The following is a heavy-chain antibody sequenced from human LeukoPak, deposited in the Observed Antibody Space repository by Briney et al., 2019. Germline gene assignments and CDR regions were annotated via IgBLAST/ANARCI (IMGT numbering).Heavy chain of an antibody. Sequence: PSETLSLTCTVSGYSISSGYYWGWIRQPPGKGLEWIGSIYHSGSTYYNPSLKSRVTISVDTSKNQFSLKLSSVTAADTAVYYCARVPHSADSGSYFSGYYYYMDVWGKGTTVTVSS. CDR3: ARVPHSADSGSYFSGYYYYMDV. CDR1: GYSISSGYY. CDR2: IYHSGST. D-gene: IGHD1-26*01. V-gene: IGHV4-38-2*02. J-gene: IGHJ6*03.